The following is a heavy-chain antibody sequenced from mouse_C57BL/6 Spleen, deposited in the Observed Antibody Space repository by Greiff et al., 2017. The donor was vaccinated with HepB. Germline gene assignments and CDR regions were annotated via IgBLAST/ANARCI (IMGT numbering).Heavy chain of an antibody. J-gene: IGHJ2*01. Sequence: EVKLVESGAELVRPGASVKLSCTASGFNIKDDYMHWVKQRPEQGLEWIGWIDPENGDTEYSSKFQGKATITADTSSNTAYLQLSSLTSEDTAVYYCTDFDYWGQGTTLTVSS. V-gene: IGHV14-4*01. CDR2: IDPENGDT. CDR1: GFNIKDDY. CDR3: TDFDY.